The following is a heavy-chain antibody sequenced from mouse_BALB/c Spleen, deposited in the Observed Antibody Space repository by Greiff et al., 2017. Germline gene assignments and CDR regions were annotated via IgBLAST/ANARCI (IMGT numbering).Heavy chain of an antibody. J-gene: IGHJ4*01. V-gene: IGHV1-4*02. D-gene: IGHD2-14*01. CDR1: GYTFTSYT. Sequence: GQLVESAADLARPGASVKMSCKASGYTFTSYTMHWVKQRPGQGLEWIGYINPSSGYTEYNQKFKDKTTLTADKSSSTAYMQLSSLTSEDSAVYYCARNYRYSYAMDYWGQGTSVTVSS. CDR2: INPSSGYT. CDR3: ARNYRYSYAMDY.